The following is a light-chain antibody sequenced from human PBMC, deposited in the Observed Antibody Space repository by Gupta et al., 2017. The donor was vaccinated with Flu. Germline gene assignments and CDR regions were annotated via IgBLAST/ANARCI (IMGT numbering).Light chain of an antibody. CDR2: GAS. Sequence: GERATLSCRASQSVSSYVAWYQQRPGQAPRLLIYGASTRATGFPARFSGSGSGTEFTLTISSLQSEDFAVYYCQQYNKWPRTFGRGTKVEIK. V-gene: IGKV3-15*01. J-gene: IGKJ1*01. CDR1: QSVSSY. CDR3: QQYNKWPRT.